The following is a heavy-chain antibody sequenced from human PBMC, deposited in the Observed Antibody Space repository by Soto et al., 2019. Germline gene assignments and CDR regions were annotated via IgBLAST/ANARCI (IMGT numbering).Heavy chain of an antibody. D-gene: IGHD3-16*02. V-gene: IGHV5-10-1*01. Sequence: ASVKVSCKGSGYSFTSYWISWVRQMPRKGLEWMGRIDPSDSYTNYSPSFQGHVTISADKSISTAYLQWSSLKASDTAMYYCARGNYDYVWGSYPNPWFDPWGQGTLVTVSS. CDR2: IDPSDSYT. J-gene: IGHJ5*02. CDR1: GYSFTSYW. CDR3: ARGNYDYVWGSYPNPWFDP.